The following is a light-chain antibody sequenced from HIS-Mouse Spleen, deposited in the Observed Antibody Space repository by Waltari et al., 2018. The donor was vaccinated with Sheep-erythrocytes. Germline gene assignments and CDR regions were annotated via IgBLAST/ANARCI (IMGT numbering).Light chain of an antibody. Sequence: QSALTQPRSVSGSPGQSVTISCTGTSSDVGGYNYVSWYQQHPGKAPKLMIYDVSKRPSGAPDRLTGSKSGNAASLTISGLQAEDEADYYCCSYAGSYNHVFATGTKVTVL. CDR1: SSDVGGYNY. V-gene: IGLV2-11*01. J-gene: IGLJ1*01. CDR3: CSYAGSYNHV. CDR2: DVS.